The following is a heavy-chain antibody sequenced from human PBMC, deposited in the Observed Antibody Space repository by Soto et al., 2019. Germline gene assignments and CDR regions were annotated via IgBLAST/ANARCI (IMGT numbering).Heavy chain of an antibody. CDR3: ATMRGYDSSGYPENFDY. CDR1: GYTFTGYY. Sequence: ASVKVSCKASGYTFTGYYMHWVRQAPGQGLEWMGWINPNSGGTNYAQKFQGWVTMTRDTSISTAYMELSRLRSDDTAVYYCATMRGYDSSGYPENFDYWGQGTLVTVSS. D-gene: IGHD3-22*01. V-gene: IGHV1-2*04. CDR2: INPNSGGT. J-gene: IGHJ4*02.